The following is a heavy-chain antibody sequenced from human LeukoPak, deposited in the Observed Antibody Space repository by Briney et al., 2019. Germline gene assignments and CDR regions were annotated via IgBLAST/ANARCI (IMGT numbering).Heavy chain of an antibody. CDR3: ASAREYCISTNCYEYFQH. CDR2: ISSSGSTI. J-gene: IGHJ1*01. CDR1: GFTFSSYE. D-gene: IGHD2-2*01. Sequence: GGSLRLSCAASGFTFSSYEMNWVRQAPGKGLEWVSYISSSGSTIYYADSVNGRFTISRDSSKNTLHLQMNSLRAEDTAVYYCASAREYCISTNCYEYFQHWGQGTLVTVSS. V-gene: IGHV3-48*03.